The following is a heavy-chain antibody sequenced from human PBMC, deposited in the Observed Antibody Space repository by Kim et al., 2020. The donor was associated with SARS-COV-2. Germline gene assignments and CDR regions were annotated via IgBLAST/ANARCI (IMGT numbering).Heavy chain of an antibody. CDR3: ARGVGYGSGSYIDH. D-gene: IGHD3-10*01. Sequence: SETLSLTCTVSGYSLSSDYYWGWIRQPPGKGLECIGSIYHSGSTYYNPYLKSRVIISVDTSKNWFSLKLSSVTAADTAVYYCARGVGYGSGSYIDHWGQGILVTVSS. CDR1: GYSLSSDYY. V-gene: IGHV4-38-2*02. J-gene: IGHJ4*02. CDR2: IYHSGST.